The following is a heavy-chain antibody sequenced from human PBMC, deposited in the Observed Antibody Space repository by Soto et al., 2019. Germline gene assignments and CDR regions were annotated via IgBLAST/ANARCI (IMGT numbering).Heavy chain of an antibody. V-gene: IGHV1-18*01. CDR3: ARDIGSHYLPIDY. CDR2: ISPNNGDT. D-gene: IGHD3-10*01. J-gene: IGHJ4*01. Sequence: ASVKVSCKGSGYTFTAYTIIWVRQAPGQGLEWMGWISPNNGDTGSAQSLQGRLTMTTDTSTATVYMELRGLTSDDTAVYYCARDIGSHYLPIDYWGQGTLVTVSS. CDR1: GYTFTAYT.